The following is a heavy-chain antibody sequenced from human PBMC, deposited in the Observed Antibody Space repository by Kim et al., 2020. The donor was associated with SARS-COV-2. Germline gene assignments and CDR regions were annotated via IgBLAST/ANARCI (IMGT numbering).Heavy chain of an antibody. CDR3: ARDYCSSIGCYRAFDY. Sequence: SVKRRITINPDTSKNQISLQLNSVTPEDTAVYFCARDYCSSIGCYRAFDYWGQGTLVTVSS. J-gene: IGHJ4*02. V-gene: IGHV6-1*01. D-gene: IGHD2-2*01.